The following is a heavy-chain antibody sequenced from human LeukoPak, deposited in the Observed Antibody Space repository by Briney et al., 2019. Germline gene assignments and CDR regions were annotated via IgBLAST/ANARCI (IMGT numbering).Heavy chain of an antibody. D-gene: IGHD5-12*01. CDR1: GFTFSSYG. CDR2: ISGSGGST. CDR3: AKDAGYNPYFDY. V-gene: IGHV3-23*01. Sequence: GGTLRLSCAASGFTFSSYGMSWVRQAPGKGLEWVSAISGSGGSTYYTDSVKGRFTISRDNSKNTLYLQMNSLRAEDTAVYYCAKDAGYNPYFDYWGQGTLVTVSS. J-gene: IGHJ4*02.